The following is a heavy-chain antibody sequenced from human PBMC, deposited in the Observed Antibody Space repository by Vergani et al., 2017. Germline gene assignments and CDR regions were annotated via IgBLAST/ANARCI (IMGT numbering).Heavy chain of an antibody. Sequence: EVQLVESGGGLVKPGGSLRLSCAASGFTFSSYSMNWVRQAPGKGLEWVSSISSSSSYRYYADSVKGRFTISRDNAKNSLYLQMNSLRAEDTAVYYCARDRLRRGFDYWGQVTLVTVSS. CDR1: GFTFSSYS. V-gene: IGHV3-21*01. CDR2: ISSSSSYR. J-gene: IGHJ4*02. D-gene: IGHD6-25*01. CDR3: ARDRLRRGFDY.